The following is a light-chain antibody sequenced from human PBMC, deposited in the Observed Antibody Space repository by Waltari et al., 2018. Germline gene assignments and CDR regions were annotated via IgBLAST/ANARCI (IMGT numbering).Light chain of an antibody. J-gene: IGLJ1*01. V-gene: IGLV7-43*01. Sequence: QTVVTQEPSLTVSPGGTVTLTCASSTGAVTSGSFPTWFQQRPGQPPTSLIYSANNKHSWTPGRFSGSLIGGKAALTLSGVQPEDEAEYYCLLFYGGAYVFGTGTKLTVL. CDR1: TGAVTSGSF. CDR3: LLFYGGAYV. CDR2: SAN.